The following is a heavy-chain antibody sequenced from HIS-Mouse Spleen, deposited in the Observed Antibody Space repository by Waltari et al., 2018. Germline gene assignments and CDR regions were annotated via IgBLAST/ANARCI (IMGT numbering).Heavy chain of an antibody. D-gene: IGHD2-2*02. CDR1: GGSFSGYY. CDR3: ARCPIVVVPAAIHAFDI. Sequence: QVQLQQWGAGLLKPSETLSLTCAVYGGSFSGYYWSWIRQPPGKGLEWIGEINHSGSTNSNPSLKSRVTISVDPSKNQFSLKLSSVTAADTAVYYCARCPIVVVPAAIHAFDIWGQGTMVTVSS. CDR2: INHSGST. V-gene: IGHV4-34*01. J-gene: IGHJ3*02.